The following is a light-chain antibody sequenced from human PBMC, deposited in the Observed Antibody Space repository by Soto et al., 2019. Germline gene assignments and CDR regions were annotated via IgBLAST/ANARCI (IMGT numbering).Light chain of an antibody. CDR1: SSNIGNNY. CDR2: DNN. J-gene: IGLJ2*01. V-gene: IGLV1-51*01. Sequence: QSVLTQPPSVSAAPGQKVTISCSGSSSNIGNNYVSWYQQLPRTAPKLLIYDNNKRPSGILDRFSGSKSGTSATLGITGLQTGDEADYYCGTWDSSLSAVVFGGGTKLTVL. CDR3: GTWDSSLSAVV.